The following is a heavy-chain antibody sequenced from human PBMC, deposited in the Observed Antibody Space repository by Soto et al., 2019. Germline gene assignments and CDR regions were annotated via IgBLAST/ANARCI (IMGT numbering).Heavy chain of an antibody. CDR3: ARAWVYDSSGWSSDY. D-gene: IGHD3-22*01. CDR1: GFTFSSYG. V-gene: IGHV3-30*03. J-gene: IGHJ4*02. Sequence: QVQLVESGGGVVQPGRSLRLSCAASGFTFSSYGMHWVRQAPAKGLEWVAVISYDGSNKYYADSVKGRFTISRENSQNALYLQMNGLRPADTAVYYCARAWVYDSSGWSSDYWGQATLVSVSA. CDR2: ISYDGSNK.